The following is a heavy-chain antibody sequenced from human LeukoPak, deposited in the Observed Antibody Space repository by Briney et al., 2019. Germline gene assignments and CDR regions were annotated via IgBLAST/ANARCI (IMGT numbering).Heavy chain of an antibody. Sequence: GRSLRLSCAASGFTFSSYAMHWVRQAPGKGLEWVAAISHDGSDKYHADSVKGRFTISRDNSKNTVYLQMNSLRAEDTAVYFCAGSPKYSSSWFEYFQHWGQGTLVTVSS. CDR3: AGSPKYSSSWFEYFQH. J-gene: IGHJ1*01. D-gene: IGHD6-13*01. CDR1: GFTFSSYA. CDR2: ISHDGSDK. V-gene: IGHV3-30*01.